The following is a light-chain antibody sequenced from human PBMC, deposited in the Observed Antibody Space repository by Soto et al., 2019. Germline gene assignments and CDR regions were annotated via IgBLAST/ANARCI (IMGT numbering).Light chain of an antibody. J-gene: IGKJ2*01. CDR2: AAS. V-gene: IGKV1-17*01. Sequence: DIQMTQSPSSLSASVGDRVTMTCRASQGISNDLGWYQQKPGKAPKRLIYAASSFQRGVPSRFSGSGSGTEFTLTISSLQPEDSATYFCLQYDTYPYTFGQGTNLEIK. CDR1: QGISND. CDR3: LQYDTYPYT.